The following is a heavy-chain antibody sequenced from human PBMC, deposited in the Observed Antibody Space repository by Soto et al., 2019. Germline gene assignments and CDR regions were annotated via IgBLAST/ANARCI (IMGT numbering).Heavy chain of an antibody. CDR1: GXSFTSYW. CDR3: ARNLWSSDYYYYGMDV. D-gene: IGHD2-21*01. CDR2: IYPGDSDT. V-gene: IGHV5-51*01. Sequence: PGESLKISCKGSGXSFTSYWIGWVRQMPGKGLEWMGIIYPGDSDTRYSPSFQGHVTISADKSISTAYLQWSSLKASDTAMYYCARNLWSSDYYYYGMDVWGQGTTVTVSS. J-gene: IGHJ6*02.